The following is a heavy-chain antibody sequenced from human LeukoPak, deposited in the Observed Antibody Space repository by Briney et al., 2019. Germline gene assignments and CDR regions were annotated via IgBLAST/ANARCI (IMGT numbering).Heavy chain of an antibody. CDR1: GDSVSSNSVA. J-gene: IGHJ4*02. CDR3: AREGSGIPGHFDY. CDR2: TYYRSKWYN. Sequence: SQTLSLTCDIFGDSVSSNSVAWNWIRQSPSRGLEWLGRTYYRSKWYNQYAVSMKSRITVNPDTSKNQVSLQLNSVTPEDTAVYYCAREGSGIPGHFDYWGQGTLVIVSS. V-gene: IGHV6-1*01. D-gene: IGHD3-10*01.